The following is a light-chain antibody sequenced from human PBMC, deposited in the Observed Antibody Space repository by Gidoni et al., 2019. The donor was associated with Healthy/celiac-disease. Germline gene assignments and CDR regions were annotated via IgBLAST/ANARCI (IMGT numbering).Light chain of an antibody. V-gene: IGKV1-39*01. CDR3: QQGYSTPWT. J-gene: IGKJ1*01. CDR1: QSISSY. Sequence: DIQMTQAPSSLSASVGDRVTITCRASQSISSYLNWYQQKPGKAPKHLIYAASSLQSGVPSRFSGSGSGTDFTLTISSLQPEDFATYYCQQGYSTPWTFGQXTKVEIK. CDR2: AAS.